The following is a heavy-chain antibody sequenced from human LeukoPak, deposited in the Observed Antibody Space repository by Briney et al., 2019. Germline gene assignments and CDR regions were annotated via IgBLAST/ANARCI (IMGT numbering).Heavy chain of an antibody. CDR3: ARVIRVAVDAFDI. Sequence: PGGSLRLSCAASGFTFSSYSMNWVRQAPGKGLEWVSSISSSSSYIYYADSVKGRFTISRDNAKNSLYLQMNSLRAEDTVVYYCARVIRVAVDAFDIWGQGTMVTVSS. CDR1: GFTFSSYS. J-gene: IGHJ3*02. V-gene: IGHV3-21*01. CDR2: ISSSSSYI. D-gene: IGHD2-15*01.